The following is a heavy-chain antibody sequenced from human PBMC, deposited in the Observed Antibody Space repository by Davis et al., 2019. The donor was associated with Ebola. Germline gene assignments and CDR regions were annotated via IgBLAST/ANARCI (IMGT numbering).Heavy chain of an antibody. CDR3: VRAVFHEVLDY. D-gene: IGHD3-3*01. CDR1: GFTFSNYA. Sequence: GESLKISSAASGFTFSNYAMHWVRQAPGKGLEWVAVVSHSEREKFYADSVKGRFTISRDNSENTLYLQMNSLTADDTAVYYCVRAVFHEVLDYWGQGTPVTVSS. J-gene: IGHJ4*02. V-gene: IGHV3-30*04. CDR2: VSHSEREK.